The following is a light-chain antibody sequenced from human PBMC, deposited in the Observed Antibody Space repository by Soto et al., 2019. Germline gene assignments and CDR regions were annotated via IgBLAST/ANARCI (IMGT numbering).Light chain of an antibody. V-gene: IGLV1-51*01. CDR2: DDD. Sequence: QCVLTPPPSSSAARAQIVTISCSGSSSNIGGNSVSWYQQLPGTAPKLLIYDDDKRPSGIPDRFSGSKSGTSATLGITGFQTGDEADYYCGSWDSSLSAYVFVTGTKVTV. CDR3: GSWDSSLSAYV. CDR1: SSNIGGNS. J-gene: IGLJ1*01.